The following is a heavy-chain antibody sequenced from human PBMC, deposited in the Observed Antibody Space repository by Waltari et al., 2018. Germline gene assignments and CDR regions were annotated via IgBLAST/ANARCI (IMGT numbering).Heavy chain of an antibody. V-gene: IGHV3-48*03. CDR3: ARDWGGDGYNYAFDI. J-gene: IGHJ3*02. CDR1: GFTFSSYE. Sequence: EVQLVESGGGLVQPGGSLRLSCAASGFTFSSYEMNWVRQAPGKGLEWVSYISSSGSTIYYAASGKGRFTISRENAKTSLYRQMNSLRAEDTAVYYCARDWGGDGYNYAFDIWGQGTMVTVSS. CDR2: ISSSGSTI. D-gene: IGHD5-12*01.